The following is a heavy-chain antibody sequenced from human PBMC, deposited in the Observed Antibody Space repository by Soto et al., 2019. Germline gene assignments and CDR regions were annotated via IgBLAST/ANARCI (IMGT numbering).Heavy chain of an antibody. J-gene: IGHJ4*02. CDR3: ARDTVLLVFDY. CDR2: ISYDGSNK. V-gene: IGHV3-30-3*01. CDR1: GFTFSSYA. Sequence: GGSLRLSCAASGFTFSSYAMHWVRQAPGKGLEWVAVISYDGSNKYYADSVKGRFTISRDNSKNTLYLQMNSLRAEDTAVYYCARDTVLLVFDYWGQGTLVTVSS. D-gene: IGHD2-15*01.